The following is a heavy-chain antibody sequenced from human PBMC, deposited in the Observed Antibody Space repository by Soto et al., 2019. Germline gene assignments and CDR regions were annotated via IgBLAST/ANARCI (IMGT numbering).Heavy chain of an antibody. Sequence: SETLSLTCSVSGGSVSSGDYYWLWIRQPPGKGLELIGYIYYSGSTNYSPSLKSRVTISIDTPKNQFSLQLSSVTAADTAVYYCARWNYYGSGRRGFDYWGQGTLVTVSS. CDR3: ARWNYYGSGRRGFDY. D-gene: IGHD3-10*01. CDR2: IYYSGST. J-gene: IGHJ4*02. V-gene: IGHV4-61*08. CDR1: GGSVSSGDYY.